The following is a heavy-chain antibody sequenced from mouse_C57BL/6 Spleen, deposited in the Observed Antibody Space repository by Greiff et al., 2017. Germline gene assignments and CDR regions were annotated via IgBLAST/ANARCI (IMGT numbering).Heavy chain of an antibody. CDR2: INPGSGGP. Sequence: VQLQQSGAELVRPGTSVKVSCKASGYAFTNYLIEWVKQTPGQGLEWIGVINPGSGGPDYNEKFKGKATLTADKSSSTAYMQLSSLTSEDSAVDVYARVSYYRNYPFAMDYWGQGTSVTVSS. J-gene: IGHJ4*01. D-gene: IGHD2-10*01. CDR1: GYAFTNYL. CDR3: ARVSYYRNYPFAMDY. V-gene: IGHV1-54*01.